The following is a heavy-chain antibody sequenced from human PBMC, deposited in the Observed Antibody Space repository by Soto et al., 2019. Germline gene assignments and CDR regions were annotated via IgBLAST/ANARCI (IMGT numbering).Heavy chain of an antibody. V-gene: IGHV4-31*03. CDR3: AAVDTAMVTFDY. CDR2: IYYSGST. D-gene: IGHD5-18*01. Sequence: QVQLQESGPGLVKPSQTLSLTCTVSGGSISSGGYYWSWIRQHPGKGLEWIGYIYYSGSTYYNPSLKSRVTISVDTSNNQCSLKLSSVTAADTAVYYCAAVDTAMVTFDYWGQGTLVTVSS. J-gene: IGHJ4*02. CDR1: GGSISSGGYY.